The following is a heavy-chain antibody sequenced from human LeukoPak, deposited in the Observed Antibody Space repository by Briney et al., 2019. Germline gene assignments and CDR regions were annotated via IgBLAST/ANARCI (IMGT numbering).Heavy chain of an antibody. CDR2: IGGDTGSA. J-gene: IGHJ4*02. D-gene: IGHD6-13*01. CDR3: ASGDSISRYSFDH. V-gene: IGHV3-23*01. Sequence: GGSLRLSCAASRFTFRNYAMSWVRQAPGKGLEWVSVIGGDTGSAYYADSVKGRFTISRDNSKNTLYLQMNILRAEDTATYFCASGDSISRYSFDHWGQGTLVIVSS. CDR1: RFTFRNYA.